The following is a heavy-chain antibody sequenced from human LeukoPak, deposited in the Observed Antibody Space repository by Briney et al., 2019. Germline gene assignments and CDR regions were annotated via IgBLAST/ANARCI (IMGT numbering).Heavy chain of an antibody. J-gene: IGHJ4*02. CDR3: AKDPGYSSSWSHY. CDR2: ISGGGGST. V-gene: IGHV3-23*01. D-gene: IGHD6-13*01. Sequence: PGGSLRLSCAASGFTFSSYAMSWVRQAPGKGLEWVSAISGGGGSTFYADSVKGRFTISRDNSKSTLYLQMNSLRAEDTAIYYCAKDPGYSSSWSHYWGQGTLVTVSS. CDR1: GFTFSSYA.